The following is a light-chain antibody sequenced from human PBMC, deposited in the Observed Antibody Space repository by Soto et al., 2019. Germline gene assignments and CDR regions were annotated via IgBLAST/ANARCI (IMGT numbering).Light chain of an antibody. V-gene: IGLV2-14*01. CDR1: SSDVGGYNY. CDR3: SSYTSSSTL. Sequence: QSVLTQPASVSGSPGQSITISCTGTSSDVGGYNYVSWYQQHPGKAPKLMIYDVSNRPSGVSNRFSGSKSGNTASLTISGLQDEDEADYYCSSYTSSSTLFGGGTKLTVL. J-gene: IGLJ2*01. CDR2: DVS.